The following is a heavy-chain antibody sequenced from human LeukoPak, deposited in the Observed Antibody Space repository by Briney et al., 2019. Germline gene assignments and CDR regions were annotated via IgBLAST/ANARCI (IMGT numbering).Heavy chain of an antibody. CDR3: TRREAVAGRSVDY. CDR2: IRSKANSYAT. V-gene: IGHV3-73*01. CDR1: GFTFSGSA. D-gene: IGHD6-19*01. J-gene: IGHJ4*02. Sequence: PGGSLRLSCAASGFTFSGSAMHWVRRASGKGLEWVGRIRSKANSYATAYAASVKGRFTISRDDSNNTAYLQMNSLKTEDTAVYYCTRREAVAGRSVDYWGQGTLVTVSS.